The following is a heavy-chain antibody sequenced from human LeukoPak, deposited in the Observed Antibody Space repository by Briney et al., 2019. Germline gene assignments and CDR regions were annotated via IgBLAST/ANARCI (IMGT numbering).Heavy chain of an antibody. J-gene: IGHJ5*02. V-gene: IGHV1-46*01. CDR2: INPSGGST. CDR1: GYTFTIYY. Sequence: ASVTVSCMASGYTFTIYYMHWVRQAPGQGLEWMGIINPSGGSTSYAQKFQGRVTMTRDTSTSTVYMELSSLRSEDTAVYYCARDPPIGRKGENWFDPWGQGTLVTVSS. D-gene: IGHD3-16*01. CDR3: ARDPPIGRKGENWFDP.